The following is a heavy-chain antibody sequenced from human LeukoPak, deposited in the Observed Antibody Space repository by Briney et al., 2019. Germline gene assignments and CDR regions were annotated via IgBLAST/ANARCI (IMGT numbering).Heavy chain of an antibody. J-gene: IGHJ4*02. V-gene: IGHV3-7*01. D-gene: IGHD4-17*01. Sequence: GGPLRLSCAASEFTFSSYWMSWVRQAPGKGLEWVANIKQDGSEKYYVDSVKGRFTISRDNAKNSLYLQMNSLRAEDTTVYYCARDTRGDYPHWVDYWGQGTLVTVSS. CDR2: IKQDGSEK. CDR1: EFTFSSYW. CDR3: ARDTRGDYPHWVDY.